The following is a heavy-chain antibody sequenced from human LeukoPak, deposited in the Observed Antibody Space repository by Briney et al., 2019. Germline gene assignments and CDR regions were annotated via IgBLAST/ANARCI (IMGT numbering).Heavy chain of an antibody. CDR2: IWYDGSNK. V-gene: IGHV3-33*06. J-gene: IGHJ3*02. CDR1: GFTFSSYG. CDR3: EKLQSPLRDAFDI. Sequence: GGSLRLSCAASGFTFSSYGMHWVRQAPGKGLEWVAVIWYDGSNKYYADSVKGRFTISRDNSKNTLYLQMNSLRAEDTAVYYCEKLQSPLRDAFDIWGQGTMVTVSS. D-gene: IGHD4/OR15-4a*01.